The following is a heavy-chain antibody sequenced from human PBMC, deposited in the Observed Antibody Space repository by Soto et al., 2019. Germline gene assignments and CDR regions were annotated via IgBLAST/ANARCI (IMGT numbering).Heavy chain of an antibody. CDR2: ISGSGADT. Sequence: PGGSLRLSCAASGFTFSSYAMTWVRQAPGKGLEWVSGISGSGADTYYADSVKGRFTISRDNSKNTLFLQMNSLRAEDTAVYYCAKVPWDYYYYGMDVWGQGTTVTVSS. V-gene: IGHV3-23*01. D-gene: IGHD3-16*01. CDR1: GFTFSSYA. CDR3: AKVPWDYYYYGMDV. J-gene: IGHJ6*02.